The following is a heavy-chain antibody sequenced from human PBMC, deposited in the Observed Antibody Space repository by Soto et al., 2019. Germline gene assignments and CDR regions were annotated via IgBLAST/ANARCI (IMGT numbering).Heavy chain of an antibody. CDR3: TTDSSGYYLDYYYYGMDV. V-gene: IGHV3-15*07. D-gene: IGHD3-22*01. J-gene: IGHJ6*02. CDR2: IKSKTDGGTT. CDR1: GFTFGNAW. Sequence: PGGSLRLSCAASGFTFGNAWMNWVRQAPGKGLEWVGRIKSKTDGGTTDYAAPVKGRFTISRDDSKNTLYLQMNSLKTEDTAVYYCTTDSSGYYLDYYYYGMDVWGQGTTVTVSS.